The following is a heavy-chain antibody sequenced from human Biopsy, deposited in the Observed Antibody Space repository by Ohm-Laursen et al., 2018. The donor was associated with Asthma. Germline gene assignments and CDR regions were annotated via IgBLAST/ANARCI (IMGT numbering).Heavy chain of an antibody. CDR3: ARKAGSCISRACYSLDF. J-gene: IGHJ4*02. V-gene: IGHV1-69*13. CDR2: INSVFGTT. Sequence: SVKVSCKSLGGTFNTYVIGWGRQAPGQGLEWMGGINSVFGTTTYPQKFQDRVTITADDSTSKVYMELSSLRSEDTAVYYCARKAGSCISRACYSLDFWGQGTLVTVSS. D-gene: IGHD2-15*01. CDR1: GGTFNTYV.